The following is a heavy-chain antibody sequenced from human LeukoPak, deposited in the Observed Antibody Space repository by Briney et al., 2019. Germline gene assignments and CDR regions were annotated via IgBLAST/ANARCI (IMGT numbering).Heavy chain of an antibody. Sequence: SETLSLTCTVSGGSISSYYWSWIRQPPGKGLEWIGSIYYSGSTYYNPSLKSRVTISLDTSKNQFSLKLSSVTAADTAVYYCARDGSSGWYGIDYWGQGTLVTVSS. CDR2: IYYSGST. D-gene: IGHD6-19*01. J-gene: IGHJ4*02. V-gene: IGHV4-59*05. CDR3: ARDGSSGWYGIDY. CDR1: GGSISSYY.